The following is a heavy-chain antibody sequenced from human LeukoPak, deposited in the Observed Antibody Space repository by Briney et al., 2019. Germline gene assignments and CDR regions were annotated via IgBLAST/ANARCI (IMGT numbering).Heavy chain of an antibody. CDR3: AKDRRAALDY. CDR2: ISGSGGRT. D-gene: IGHD6-6*01. V-gene: IGHV3-23*01. J-gene: IGHJ4*02. Sequence: PGGSLRLSCAASGFTFSSYAMSWVRQAPGKGLEWVSAISGSGGRTYYADSVKGRFNISRENSKNTLYLQMNSLRAEDTAVYYCAKDRRAALDYWGQGTLVTVSS. CDR1: GFTFSSYA.